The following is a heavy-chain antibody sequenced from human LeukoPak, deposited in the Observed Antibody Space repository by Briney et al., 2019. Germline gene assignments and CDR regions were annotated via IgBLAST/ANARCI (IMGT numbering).Heavy chain of an antibody. V-gene: IGHV3-48*03. CDR3: AREGAITVTKDFFDI. CDR2: ICSSGSTI. CDR1: RATFTSYE. Sequence: GSLRLSSAASRATFTSYEMNSVCQAPGKGLEWVSYICSSGSTISYADSVKGRFTISRDNAKNSLYLQMYSLRAEVTAVYFCAREGAITVTKDFFDIWGQGTMVTVSS. J-gene: IGHJ3*02. D-gene: IGHD4-17*01.